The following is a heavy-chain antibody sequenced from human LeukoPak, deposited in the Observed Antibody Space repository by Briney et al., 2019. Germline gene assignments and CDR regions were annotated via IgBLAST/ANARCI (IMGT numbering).Heavy chain of an antibody. CDR2: IYTSGST. Sequence: PSETLSLTCTVSGGSISSYYWSWIRQPPGKGLEWIGYIYTSGSTNYNPSLKSRVTISVDTSKNQFSLKLSSVTAADTAVYYCASSGWLFYYGSGSYFPHALIDWGQGTLVTVSS. J-gene: IGHJ4*02. CDR1: GGSISSYY. D-gene: IGHD3-10*01. V-gene: IGHV4-4*09. CDR3: ASSGWLFYYGSGSYFPHALID.